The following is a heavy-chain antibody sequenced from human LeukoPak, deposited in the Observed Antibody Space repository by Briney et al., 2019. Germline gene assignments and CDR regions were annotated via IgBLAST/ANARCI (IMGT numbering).Heavy chain of an antibody. CDR1: GFTFSSYG. CDR2: IRYDGYNT. CDR3: AKGSSVVAATPAEYFHH. J-gene: IGHJ1*01. Sequence: PGGSLRLSCAASGFTFSSYGTHWVRQAPGKGLEWVAFIRYDGYNTYYADSVKGRFTISRDNSKNTVYLQMNSLRPEDTAVYYCAKGSSVVAATPAEYFHHWGQGTLVTVSS. D-gene: IGHD2-15*01. V-gene: IGHV3-30*02.